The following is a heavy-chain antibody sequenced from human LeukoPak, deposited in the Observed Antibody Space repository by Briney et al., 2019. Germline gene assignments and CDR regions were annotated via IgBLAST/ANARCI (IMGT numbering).Heavy chain of an antibody. V-gene: IGHV3-23*01. J-gene: IGHJ6*02. CDR1: GFTFSSYA. CDR2: ISGSGGST. Sequence: GGSLRLSCAASGFTFSSYAMSWVRQAPGKGLEWVSAISGSGGSTYYADSVKGRFTISRDNSKNTLYLQMNSLRAEDTAVYYCAKGVTYCSDGSCYLEYGMDVWGQGTTVTVSS. D-gene: IGHD2-15*01. CDR3: AKGVTYCSDGSCYLEYGMDV.